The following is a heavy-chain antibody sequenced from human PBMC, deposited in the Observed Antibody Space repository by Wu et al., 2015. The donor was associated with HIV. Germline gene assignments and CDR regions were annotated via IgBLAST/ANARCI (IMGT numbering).Heavy chain of an antibody. CDR2: INPNSGGT. Sequence: QVQLVQSGAEVKKPGASVKVSCKASGYTFTGYYMHWVRQAPGQGLEWMGWINPNSGGTNYAQKFQGRVTMTRDTSISTAYMELSRLRSDDTAVYYCARDGPHYYDSSGDDLYFQHWGQGTLVTVSS. V-gene: IGHV1-2*02. D-gene: IGHD3-22*01. J-gene: IGHJ1*01. CDR1: GYTFTGYY. CDR3: ARDGPHYYDSSGDDLYFQH.